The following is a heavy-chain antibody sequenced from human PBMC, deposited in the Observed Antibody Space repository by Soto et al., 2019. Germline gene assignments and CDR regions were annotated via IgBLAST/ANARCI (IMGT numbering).Heavy chain of an antibody. D-gene: IGHD4-17*01. CDR3: ARLYGDYGIYYYYGMDV. CDR1: GGSISSGGYY. V-gene: IGHV4-31*03. J-gene: IGHJ6*02. Sequence: SETLSLTCTVSGGSISSGGYYWSWIRQHPGKGLEWIGYIYYSGSTYYNPSLKSRVTISVDTSKNQFSLKLSSVTAADTAVYYCARLYGDYGIYYYYGMDVWGQGTTVTVSS. CDR2: IYYSGST.